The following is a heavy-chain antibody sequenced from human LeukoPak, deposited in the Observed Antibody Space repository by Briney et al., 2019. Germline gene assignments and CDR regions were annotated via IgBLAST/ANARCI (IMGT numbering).Heavy chain of an antibody. CDR1: GGSITSSSYY. J-gene: IGHJ4*02. V-gene: IGHV3-20*04. D-gene: IGHD3-9*01. Sequence: PSETLSLTCTVSGGSITSSSYYWGWIRQPPGKGLEWVSGINWNGGSTGYADSVKGRFTISRDNAKNFLYLQMNSLRAEDTAVYYCARTYYDILTGYNPYFDYWGQGILVTVSS. CDR3: ARTYYDILTGYNPYFDY. CDR2: INWNGGST.